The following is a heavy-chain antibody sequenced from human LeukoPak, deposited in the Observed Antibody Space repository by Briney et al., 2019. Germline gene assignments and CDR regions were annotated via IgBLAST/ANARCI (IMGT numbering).Heavy chain of an antibody. V-gene: IGHV4-39*07. Sequence: PSETLSLTCTVSGGSISSSSYYWGWIRQPPGKGLEWIGSIYYSGSTYYNPSLKSRVTISVDTSKNQFSLKLTSVTAADTAVYYCARLGGYYFDYWGQGTLVAVSS. CDR3: ARLGGYYFDY. CDR1: GGSISSSSYY. D-gene: IGHD3-22*01. CDR2: IYYSGST. J-gene: IGHJ4*02.